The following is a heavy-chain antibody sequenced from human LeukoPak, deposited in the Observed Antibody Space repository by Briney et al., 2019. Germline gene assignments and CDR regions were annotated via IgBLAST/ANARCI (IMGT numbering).Heavy chain of an antibody. Sequence: GGSLRLSCAASGFTFSDYYMSWIRQAPGKGLEWVSYISSSGSTIYYADSVKGRFTISRDNAKNSLYLQMNSLRAEDTAVYYCATLTTPGWFNPWGQGTLVTVSS. J-gene: IGHJ5*02. D-gene: IGHD1-1*01. CDR1: GFTFSDYY. V-gene: IGHV3-11*01. CDR3: ATLTTPGWFNP. CDR2: ISSSGSTI.